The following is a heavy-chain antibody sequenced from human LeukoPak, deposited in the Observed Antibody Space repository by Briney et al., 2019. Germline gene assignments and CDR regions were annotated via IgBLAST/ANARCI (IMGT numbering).Heavy chain of an antibody. CDR2: IYSSGST. Sequence: SETLSLTCTVSGGSISGYYWSWIRQPAGKGLEWIGRIYSSGSTNYNPSLKSRVTISVDRSKNQFSLKLSSVTAADTAVYYCARGIVVVPAARRLGAFDIWGQGTMVTVSS. CDR3: ARGIVVVPAARRLGAFDI. J-gene: IGHJ3*02. V-gene: IGHV4-4*07. CDR1: GGSISGYY. D-gene: IGHD2-2*01.